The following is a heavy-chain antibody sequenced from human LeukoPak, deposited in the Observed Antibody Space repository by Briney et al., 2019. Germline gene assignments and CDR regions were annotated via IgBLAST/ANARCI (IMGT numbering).Heavy chain of an antibody. V-gene: IGHV3-15*01. J-gene: IGHJ4*02. Sequence: PGGSLRLSCAASGFTFTNAWMTWVRQAPGNGREWVGLIKSKANGGTIDYAPPVKGRFTISRDDSKNTLYLQMNGLKTEDAAVYSCTADIPGYNTSRGLDYWGQGTLVTVSS. D-gene: IGHD1-1*01. CDR3: TADIPGYNTSRGLDY. CDR1: GFTFTNAW. CDR2: IKSKANGGTI.